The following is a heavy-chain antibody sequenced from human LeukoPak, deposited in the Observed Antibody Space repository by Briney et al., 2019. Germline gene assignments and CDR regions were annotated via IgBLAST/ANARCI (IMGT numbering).Heavy chain of an antibody. V-gene: IGHV4-39*07. CDR1: GGSVSSSIYY. CDR3: ARDRGATPGVRNAFDI. D-gene: IGHD3-10*01. CDR2: IYYSGST. J-gene: IGHJ3*02. Sequence: PSETLSLACTVSGGSVSSSIYYWGWIRQPPGKGLEWIGSIYYSGSTSYNPSLKSRVTISVDTSKNQFSLKLSSVTAADTAVYYCARDRGATPGVRNAFDIWGQGTMVTVSS.